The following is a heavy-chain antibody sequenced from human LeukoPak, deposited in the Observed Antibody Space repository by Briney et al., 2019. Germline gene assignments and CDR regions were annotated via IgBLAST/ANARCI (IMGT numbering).Heavy chain of an antibody. D-gene: IGHD3-10*01. V-gene: IGHV3-33*01. J-gene: IGHJ4*02. CDR2: IWYDGSNK. CDR1: GFTFSSYG. CDR3: ARDGPYYYGSGSYYNPLDY. Sequence: GRSLRLSCAASGFTFSSYGMHWVRQAPGKGLEWVAVIWYDGSNKYYADSVRGRFTISRDNSKNTLYLQMNSLRAEDTAVYYCARDGPYYYGSGSYYNPLDYWGQGTLVTVSS.